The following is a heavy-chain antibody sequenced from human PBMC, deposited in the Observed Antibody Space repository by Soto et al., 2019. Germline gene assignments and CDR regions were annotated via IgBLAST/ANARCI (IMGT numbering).Heavy chain of an antibody. CDR2: INPSGGST. CDR3: ARALSSIAAPQDP. Sequence: QVQLVQSGAEVKKPGASVKVSCKASGYTFTSYYMHWVRQAPGQGLEWMGIINPSGGSTSYAQKFQGRVTMTRDTATSTVYMELSSLRSEDTAVYYCARALSSIAAPQDPWGQGTLVTVSS. D-gene: IGHD6-6*01. V-gene: IGHV1-46*01. CDR1: GYTFTSYY. J-gene: IGHJ5*02.